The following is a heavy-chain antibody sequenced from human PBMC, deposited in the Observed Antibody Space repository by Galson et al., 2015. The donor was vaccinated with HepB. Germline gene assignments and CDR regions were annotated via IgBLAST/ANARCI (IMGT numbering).Heavy chain of an antibody. J-gene: IGHJ6*02. CDR1: GDSVSSNSAA. CDR2: TYYRAKWYN. CDR3: ARVAGTIYYYGMDV. V-gene: IGHV6-1*01. Sequence: CAISGDSVSSNSAARYWIRQSPSRGLEWLGRTYYRAKWYNDYAVSVRGRITINLDTSKNQFSLHLNFVTPEDTAVYYCARVAGTIYYYGMDVWGQGTTVTVSS. D-gene: IGHD2-15*01.